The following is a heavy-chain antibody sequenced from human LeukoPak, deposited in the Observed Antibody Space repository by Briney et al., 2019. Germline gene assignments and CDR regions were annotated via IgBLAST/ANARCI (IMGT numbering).Heavy chain of an antibody. CDR3: ARGGYYDSSGYSLPDAFDI. D-gene: IGHD3-22*01. CDR1: GFTFSDYY. J-gene: IGHJ3*02. V-gene: IGHV3-11*01. Sequence: PGGSLRLSCAASGFTFSDYYMSWIRQAPGKGLEWVSYISSSGSTIYYADSVKGRFTISRDNAKNSLYLQMNSLRAEDTAVYYCARGGYYDSSGYSLPDAFDIWGQGTMVTVSS. CDR2: ISSSGSTI.